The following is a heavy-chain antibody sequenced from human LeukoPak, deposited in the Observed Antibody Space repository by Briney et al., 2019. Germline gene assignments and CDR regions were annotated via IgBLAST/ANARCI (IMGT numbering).Heavy chain of an antibody. CDR3: ARGDSSGYYHSLYYFDY. CDR2: IYYSGST. D-gene: IGHD3-22*01. Sequence: PSETLSLTCTVPGGSISSGGYYWSWIRQHPGKGLEWIGYIYYSGSTYYNPSLKSRVTISVDTSKNQFSLKLSSVTAADTAVYYCARGDSSGYYHSLYYFDYWGQGTLVTVSS. CDR1: GGSISSGGYY. J-gene: IGHJ4*02. V-gene: IGHV4-31*03.